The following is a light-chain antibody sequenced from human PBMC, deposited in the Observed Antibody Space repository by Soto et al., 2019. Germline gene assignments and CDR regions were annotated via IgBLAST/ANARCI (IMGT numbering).Light chain of an antibody. CDR2: ANN. CDR1: SSNIGAPYD. Sequence: QAVVTQPPSVSGAPGQRVTISCTGSSSNIGAPYDVHWYQQLPGTAPKLLIYANNKRPSGVPDRFSGSKSGTSASLAIAGLQTEDEADYHCQSYDSSLSGSVLFGGGTKVTV. V-gene: IGLV1-40*01. J-gene: IGLJ2*01. CDR3: QSYDSSLSGSVL.